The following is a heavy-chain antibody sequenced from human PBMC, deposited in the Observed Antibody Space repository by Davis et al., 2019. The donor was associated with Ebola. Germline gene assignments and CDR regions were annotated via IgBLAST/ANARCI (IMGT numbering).Heavy chain of an antibody. Sequence: GESLKISCAASGFTFSSYWMHWVRQAPGKGLVWVSRINSDGSSTSYADSVKGRFTISRDNSKNTLYLQMNSLRAEDTAVFYCAKVLQTTNLLATTSYYYGWDVWGQGTTVTVSS. CDR2: INSDGSST. V-gene: IGHV3-74*01. CDR1: GFTFSSYW. J-gene: IGHJ6*02. D-gene: IGHD5-12*01. CDR3: AKVLQTTNLLATTSYYYGWDV.